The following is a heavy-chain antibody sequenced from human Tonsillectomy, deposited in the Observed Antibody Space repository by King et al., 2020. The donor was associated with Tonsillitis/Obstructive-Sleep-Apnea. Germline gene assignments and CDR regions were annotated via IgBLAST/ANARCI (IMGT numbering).Heavy chain of an antibody. Sequence: QLVQSGAEVIKPGESLRISCKGSGYTFTTYWINWVRQMPGKGLEWMGRIDPSDSYTNYSPSFQGHVTISADQSINTAYLQWSSLKASDTAIYYCARQGAYSYGTAPFDYWGQGTLVTVSS. J-gene: IGHJ4*02. CDR2: IDPSDSYT. CDR1: GYTFTTYW. CDR3: ARQGAYSYGTAPFDY. V-gene: IGHV5-10-1*03. D-gene: IGHD5-18*01.